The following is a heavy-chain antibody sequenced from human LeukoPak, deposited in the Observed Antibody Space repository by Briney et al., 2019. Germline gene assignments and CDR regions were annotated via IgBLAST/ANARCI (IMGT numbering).Heavy chain of an antibody. D-gene: IGHD5-18*01. V-gene: IGHV3-33*01. CDR2: IRYDGSKK. CDR3: ARTGDTERFDF. Sequence: GGSLRLSCAASGFTFRNYGMHWVRQAPGMGLEWVALIRYDGSKKDYADSVKGRFTISRDNSKNTLYLQMDSLRAEDTAVYYCARTGDTERFDFWDQGTLVTVSS. J-gene: IGHJ4*02. CDR1: GFTFRNYG.